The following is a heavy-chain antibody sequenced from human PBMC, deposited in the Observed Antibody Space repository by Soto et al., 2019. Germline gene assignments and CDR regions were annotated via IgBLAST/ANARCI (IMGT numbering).Heavy chain of an antibody. CDR1: GFTFSSSG. D-gene: IGHD5-18*01. CDR3: ATGYGP. CDR2: ITSSTKYI. Sequence: GGSLRLSCAASGFTFSSSGRHWVRHAPGNALEWGASITSSTKYIYYADSVKGRFTISSDNAKNSLFLQMNSLRAEDTAVYYCATGYGPLGQGTLVTVSS. V-gene: IGHV3-21*01. J-gene: IGHJ5*02.